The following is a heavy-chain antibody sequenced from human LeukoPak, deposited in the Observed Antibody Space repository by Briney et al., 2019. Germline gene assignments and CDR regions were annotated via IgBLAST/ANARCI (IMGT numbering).Heavy chain of an antibody. J-gene: IGHJ3*02. V-gene: IGHV3-66*01. CDR2: LYNNGGT. Sequence: GGSLRLSCAASGFHVRNNYMSWVRQAPGKGLEWVSILYNNGGTGYADSVRGRFAISRDNSKNTLYLQMNGLRVEDTAIYYCARDAGLDAFDIWGQGTMVGVSS. CDR3: ARDAGLDAFDI. D-gene: IGHD3-9*01. CDR1: GFHVRNNY.